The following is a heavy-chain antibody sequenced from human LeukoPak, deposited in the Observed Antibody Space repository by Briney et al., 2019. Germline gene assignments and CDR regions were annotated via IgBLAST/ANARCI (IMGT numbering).Heavy chain of an antibody. CDR2: INSDGSST. J-gene: IGHJ4*02. CDR3: ARTFLSYFDY. CDR1: GFTFSNYW. Sequence: PGGPLRLSCAASGFTFSNYWMPWARQAPGKGLVGVSRINSDGSSTSDADSVKGRFTISRDNAKNTIYMQMNSLRAEDTAVYYCARTFLSYFDYWGQGTLVTVSS. V-gene: IGHV3-74*01.